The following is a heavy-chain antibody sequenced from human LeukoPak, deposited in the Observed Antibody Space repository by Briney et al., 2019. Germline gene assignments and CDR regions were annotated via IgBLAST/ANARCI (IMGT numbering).Heavy chain of an antibody. CDR2: ISSSGSTI. Sequence: GGSLRLSCAASGLTFSDYSMSWIRQAPGKGLEWVSYISSSGSTIYYADSVKGRFTISRDNAKNSLYLQMNSLRAEDTAVYYCASSDYYGSGSYYNPLDYWGQGTLVTVSS. J-gene: IGHJ4*02. D-gene: IGHD3-10*01. CDR1: GLTFSDYS. CDR3: ASSDYYGSGSYYNPLDY. V-gene: IGHV3-11*01.